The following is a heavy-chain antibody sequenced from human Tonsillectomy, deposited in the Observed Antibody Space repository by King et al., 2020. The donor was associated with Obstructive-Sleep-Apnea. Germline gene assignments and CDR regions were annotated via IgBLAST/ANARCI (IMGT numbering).Heavy chain of an antibody. J-gene: IGHJ4*02. CDR1: GFTFEDFA. Sequence: VQLVESGGVVVQPGGSLRLCCVASGFTFEDFAMHWVRQAPGKGLGWVSLISGDGVGPNYADSVKGRFPISRDNSKNSLYLQMNSLRAEDTALYYCAKDSSVWSHTTFDYWGQGTLVTVSS. V-gene: IGHV3-43D*03. D-gene: IGHD6-19*01. CDR2: ISGDGVGP. CDR3: AKDSSVWSHTTFDY.